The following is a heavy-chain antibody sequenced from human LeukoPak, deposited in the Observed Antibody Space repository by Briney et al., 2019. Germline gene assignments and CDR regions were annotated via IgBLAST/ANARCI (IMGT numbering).Heavy chain of an antibody. V-gene: IGHV4-31*03. CDR1: GGSISSGGSY. J-gene: IGHJ4*02. CDR3: ARDSEMATIN. D-gene: IGHD5-24*01. CDR2: IYYSGST. Sequence: SGTLSLTCTVSGGSISSGGSYWRWIRQHPGKGLEWIGYIYYSGSTYYNPSLKSRVTISVDTSKNQFSLKLSSVTAADTAVYYWARDSEMATINWGQGTLVTVSS.